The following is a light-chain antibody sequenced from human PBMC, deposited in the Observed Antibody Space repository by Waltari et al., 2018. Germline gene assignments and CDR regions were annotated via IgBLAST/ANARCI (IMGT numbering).Light chain of an antibody. V-gene: IGLV3-21*03. J-gene: IGLJ3*02. CDR2: DDS. CDR1: NIGSKS. CDR3: QVWDSSSDHRV. Sequence: SYVLTQPPSVSVAPGKTARITCGGNNIGSKSVHWYQQKPGQAPVLVVYDDSDRPSGMPERFPGSSSGNTATLTISRVEAGDEADYYCQVWDSSSDHRVFGGGTKLTVL.